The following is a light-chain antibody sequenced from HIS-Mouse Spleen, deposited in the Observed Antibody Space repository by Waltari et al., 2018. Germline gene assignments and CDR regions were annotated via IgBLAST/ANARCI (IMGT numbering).Light chain of an antibody. V-gene: IGLV2-23*01. CDR1: SSDVGSYNL. CDR3: CSYAGSSTWV. CDR2: EGR. J-gene: IGLJ3*02. Sequence: QSALTQPASVSGSPGQSITISCTGTSSDVGSYNLVSWYQQHPGKAPKLRIYEGRKRRSGVSYRFSGSKSGNTASLTISGLQAEDEADYYCCSYAGSSTWVFGGGTKLTVL.